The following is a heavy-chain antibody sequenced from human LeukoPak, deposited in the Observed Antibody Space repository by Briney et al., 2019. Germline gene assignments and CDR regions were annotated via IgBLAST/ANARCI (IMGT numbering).Heavy chain of an antibody. CDR1: GYTFTSYG. Sequence: ASVKVSCKASGYTFTSYGISWVRQAPGQGLEWMGWISAYNGNTNYAQKLQGRVTMTTDTSTGTAYMELRSLRSEDTAVYYCAREVPAATNWFDPWGQGTLVTVSS. CDR3: AREVPAATNWFDP. J-gene: IGHJ5*02. D-gene: IGHD2-2*01. V-gene: IGHV1-18*01. CDR2: ISAYNGNT.